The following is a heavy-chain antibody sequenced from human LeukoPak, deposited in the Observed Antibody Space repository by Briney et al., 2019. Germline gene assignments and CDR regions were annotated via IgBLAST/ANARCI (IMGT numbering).Heavy chain of an antibody. D-gene: IGHD3-22*01. V-gene: IGHV4-39*07. J-gene: IGHJ4*02. CDR1: GGSVSSGSYY. Sequence: SETLSLTCTVSGGSVSSGSYYWSWIRQPPGKGLEWIGEINHSGSTNYNPSLKSRVTISVDTSKSQFSLKLSSVIAADTAVYYCAWLIGDYWGQGTLVTVSS. CDR3: AWLIGDY. CDR2: INHSGST.